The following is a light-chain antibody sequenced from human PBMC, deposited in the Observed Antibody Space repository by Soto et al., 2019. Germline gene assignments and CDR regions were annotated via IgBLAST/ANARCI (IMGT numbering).Light chain of an antibody. CDR1: QSVSRNN. CDR2: GAS. V-gene: IGKV3-20*01. J-gene: IGKJ2*01. Sequence: IVLTQSPGTLSLSPGERATLSCRASQSVSRNNLAWYQQKSGQAPRLLIYGASSRATGIPDRFSGSGSGTDFTLTISRLEPEECAVYYCQQYGSSSYTFGQGTKVEIK. CDR3: QQYGSSSYT.